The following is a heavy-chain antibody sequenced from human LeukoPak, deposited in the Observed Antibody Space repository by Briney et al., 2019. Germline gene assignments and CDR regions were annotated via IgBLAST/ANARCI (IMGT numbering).Heavy chain of an antibody. CDR1: GYSFSNYW. CDR3: AGAGIAVAGNAEYFQH. Sequence: GESLKISCKGSGYSFSNYWISWVRQMPGKGLEWMGRIDPSDSYTNYSPSLQGHVTISADKSISTAYLQRSSLEASDTAMYYCAGAGIAVAGNAEYFQHWGQGTLVTVSS. J-gene: IGHJ1*01. V-gene: IGHV5-10-1*01. CDR2: IDPSDSYT. D-gene: IGHD6-19*01.